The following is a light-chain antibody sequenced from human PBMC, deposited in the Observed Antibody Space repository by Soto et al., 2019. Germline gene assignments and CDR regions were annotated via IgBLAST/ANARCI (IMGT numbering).Light chain of an antibody. V-gene: IGLV2-8*01. CDR1: KSDIGIYDF. CDR2: EVV. J-gene: IGLJ1*01. CDR3: KSYVGATTYV. Sequence: QSVLTQPPSASGSPGQSVTISCTGSKSDIGIYDFVSWYQHHPGKAPRLIIYEVVQRPSGVPDRFSGSKSGNTASLTVSGLQAADEADYFCKSYVGATTYVFGSGTKLTVL.